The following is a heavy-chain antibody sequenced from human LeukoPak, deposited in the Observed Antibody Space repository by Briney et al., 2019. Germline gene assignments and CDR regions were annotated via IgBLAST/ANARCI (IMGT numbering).Heavy chain of an antibody. D-gene: IGHD3-22*01. V-gene: IGHV4-4*09. CDR1: GGSISSYY. CDR3: ARADTMIVGSGAFDI. Sequence: SETLSLTCTASGGSISSYYWSWIRQPPGKGLEWIGYIYTSGSTNYNPSLKSRVTISVDTSKNQFSLKLSSVTAADTAVYYCARADTMIVGSGAFDIWGQGTMVTVSS. J-gene: IGHJ3*02. CDR2: IYTSGST.